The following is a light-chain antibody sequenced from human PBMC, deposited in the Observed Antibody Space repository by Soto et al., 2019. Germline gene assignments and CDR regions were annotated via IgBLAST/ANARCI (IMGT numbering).Light chain of an antibody. V-gene: IGKV3-20*01. Sequence: EIVLTQSPGTLSLSPGEIATLSCRASQSVSNNYLAWYQQKPGQAPRLLIYGASNRATGIPDRFSGSGSGTDFTLTISRLEPEDFAVYYCQQYGSSGTCGQGTKGDI. CDR2: GAS. J-gene: IGKJ1*01. CDR3: QQYGSSGT. CDR1: QSVSNNY.